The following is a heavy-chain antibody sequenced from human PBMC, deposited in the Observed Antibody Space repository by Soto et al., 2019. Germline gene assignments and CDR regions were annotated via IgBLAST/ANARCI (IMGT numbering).Heavy chain of an antibody. CDR1: GYTLTELS. J-gene: IGHJ4*02. D-gene: IGHD3-9*01. Sequence: ASVKVSCKVSGYTLTELSMHWVRQAPGKGLEWMGGFDPEDGETIYAQKFQGRVTMTEDTSTDTAYMELSSLRSEDTAVYYCATGDILTGHLKYWGQGTLVTVSS. V-gene: IGHV1-24*01. CDR3: ATGDILTGHLKY. CDR2: FDPEDGET.